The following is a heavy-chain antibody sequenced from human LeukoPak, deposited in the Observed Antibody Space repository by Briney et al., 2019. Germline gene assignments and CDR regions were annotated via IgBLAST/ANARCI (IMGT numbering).Heavy chain of an antibody. CDR3: ARDKEVRGVSYYYYYGMDV. CDR2: IYYSGST. Sequence: PSETLSLTCTVSGGSISSGGYYWSWIRLHPGKGLEWIGYIYYSGSTYYNPSLKSRVTISVDTSKNQFSLKLSSVTAADTAVYYCARDKEVRGVSYYYYYGMDVWGQGTTVTVSS. CDR1: GGSISSGGYY. J-gene: IGHJ6*02. D-gene: IGHD3-10*01. V-gene: IGHV4-31*03.